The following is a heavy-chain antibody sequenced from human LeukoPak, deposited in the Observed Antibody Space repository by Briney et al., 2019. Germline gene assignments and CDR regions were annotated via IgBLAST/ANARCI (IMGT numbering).Heavy chain of an antibody. V-gene: IGHV1-18*01. J-gene: IGHJ6*03. CDR3: ARDRVVSNPFYYYYYYMDV. CDR2: ISAYNGNT. D-gene: IGHD3-22*01. CDR1: GYTFTSYG. Sequence: ASMKVSCKAPGYTFTSYGISWVRQAPGQGLEWMGWISAYNGNTNYAQKLQGRVTMTTDTSTSTAYMELRSLRSDDTAVYYCARDRVVSNPFYYYYYYMDVWGKGTTVTVSS.